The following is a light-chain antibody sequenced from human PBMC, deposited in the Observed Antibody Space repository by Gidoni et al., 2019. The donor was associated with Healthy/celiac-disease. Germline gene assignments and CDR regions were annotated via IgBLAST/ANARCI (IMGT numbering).Light chain of an antibody. V-gene: IGLV2-14*01. CDR2: DVS. Sequence: QSALTQPASVSGSPGQSITISCTGTSSDVGGYNYVSWYQQHPGKAPKLMIYDVSNRPSGVSNRFSGSKSGNTASLTISGLQAEDEADYYCSSYTSSSTVVFGGGTKLNVX. CDR3: SSYTSSSTVV. CDR1: SSDVGGYNY. J-gene: IGLJ2*01.